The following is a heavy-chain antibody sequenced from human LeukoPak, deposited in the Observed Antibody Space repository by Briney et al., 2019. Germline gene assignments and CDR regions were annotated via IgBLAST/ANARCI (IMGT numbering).Heavy chain of an antibody. Sequence: SETLSLTCTVSGGSISSGSYYWGWIRQPPGKGLEWLGTVFYSGTTYYNPSLKSRVTISVDTSKNQFSLGLRSVTAADTAVYYCARLDSGDYFFDYWGQGTLVTVSS. CDR3: ARLDSGDYFFDY. CDR1: GGSISSGSYY. V-gene: IGHV4-39*01. CDR2: VFYSGTT. J-gene: IGHJ4*02. D-gene: IGHD4-17*01.